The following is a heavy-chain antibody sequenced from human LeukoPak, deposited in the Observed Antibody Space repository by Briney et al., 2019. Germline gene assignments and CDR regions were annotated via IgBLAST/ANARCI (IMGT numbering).Heavy chain of an antibody. Sequence: PGGSLRLPCAASGFTVSSNYMSWVRQAPGKGLEWVSVIYSGGSTYYADSAKCRFTISRDNSKNTLYLKMNSLRAEDTAVYYCARRAGGYSHPYDYWGQGILVTVSS. J-gene: IGHJ4*02. D-gene: IGHD4-23*01. V-gene: IGHV3-66*04. CDR1: GFTVSSNY. CDR3: ARRAGGYSHPYDY. CDR2: IYSGGST.